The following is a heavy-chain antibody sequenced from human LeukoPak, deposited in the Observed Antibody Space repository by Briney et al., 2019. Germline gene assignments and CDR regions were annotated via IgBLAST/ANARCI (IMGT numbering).Heavy chain of an antibody. J-gene: IGHJ5*02. CDR2: ISSTGGTT. V-gene: IGHV3-23*01. CDR3: ARARVLRFLEWSTNWFDP. Sequence: GGSLRLSCAASGFTLSSYAMSWVRQAPGKGLEWVSSISSTGGTTYYADSVKGRFTISRDNSKNTLYLQINSLRAEDTALYYCARARVLRFLEWSTNWFDPWGQGTLVTVSS. CDR1: GFTLSSYA. D-gene: IGHD3-3*01.